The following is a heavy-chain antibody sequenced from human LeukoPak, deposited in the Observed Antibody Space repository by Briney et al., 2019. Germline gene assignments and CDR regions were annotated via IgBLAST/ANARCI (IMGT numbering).Heavy chain of an antibody. V-gene: IGHV3-48*01. J-gene: IGHJ4*02. CDR2: ISSSSTI. CDR1: GFTFSSYS. Sequence: GGSLRLSCAASGFTFSSYSMNWVRQAPGKGLEWGSYISSSSTIYYADSVKGRFTISRDNAKNSLYLQMNSLRAEDTAVYYCARERDGDYVGYWGQGTLVTVSS. D-gene: IGHD4-17*01. CDR3: ARERDGDYVGY.